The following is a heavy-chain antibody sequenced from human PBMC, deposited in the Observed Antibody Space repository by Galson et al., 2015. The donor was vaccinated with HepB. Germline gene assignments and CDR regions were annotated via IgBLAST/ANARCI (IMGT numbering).Heavy chain of an antibody. CDR3: ACADPQTRDYGDYAFDY. CDR2: IIPIFDTT. D-gene: IGHD4-17*01. V-gene: IGHV1-69*13. J-gene: IGHJ4*02. Sequence: SVKVSCKASGGTFNNYAFNWVRQAPGHGLEWMGGIIPIFDTTNYAQKFQGRVTIAADESTSTAYMDLSGLKSEDTAIYYCACADPQTRDYGDYAFDYWGQGTLVTVSS. CDR1: GGTFNNYA.